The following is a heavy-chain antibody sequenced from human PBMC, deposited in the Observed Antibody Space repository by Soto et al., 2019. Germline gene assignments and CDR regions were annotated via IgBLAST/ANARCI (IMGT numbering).Heavy chain of an antibody. CDR3: ATSQKGYNWNYFDH. V-gene: IGHV4-39*01. J-gene: IGHJ4*02. D-gene: IGHD1-20*01. Sequence: PSETLSLTCAVSGASISGSYYYWAWLRQSPGKGPEWLGSVFYTGFTSYTPSLESRVSVSVDTSKSQFSLKLSAVTAADTAVYYCATSQKGYNWNYFDHWGQGALVTVSS. CDR1: GASISGSYYY. CDR2: VFYTGFT.